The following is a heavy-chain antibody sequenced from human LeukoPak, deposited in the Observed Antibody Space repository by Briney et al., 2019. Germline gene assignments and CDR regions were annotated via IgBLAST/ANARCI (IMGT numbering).Heavy chain of an antibody. Sequence: GGSLRLSWAASGFTFSSYSMNWVRQAPGKGLEWVSSISSSSSYIYYADSVKGRFTISRDNAKNSLYLQMDSLRAEDTAVYYCARPRLYSSGWYHFDYWGQGTLVTVSS. V-gene: IGHV3-21*01. J-gene: IGHJ4*02. CDR1: GFTFSSYS. CDR2: ISSSSSYI. CDR3: ARPRLYSSGWYHFDY. D-gene: IGHD6-19*01.